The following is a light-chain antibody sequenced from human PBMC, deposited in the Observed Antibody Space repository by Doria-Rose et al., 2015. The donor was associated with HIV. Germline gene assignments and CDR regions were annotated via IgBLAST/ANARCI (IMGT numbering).Light chain of an antibody. J-gene: IGLJ1*01. CDR3: QSYDSSLSGYV. V-gene: IGLV1-40*01. CDR2: GNI. CDR1: SSNIGAGYD. Sequence: QTVVTQEPSVSEAPRQRVTISCTGSSSNIGAGYDVHWYQQLPGTAPKLLIYGNINRPSGVPDRISGSKSGTSASLAVTGLQAEDEADYYCQSYDSSLSGYVFGTGTKVTVL.